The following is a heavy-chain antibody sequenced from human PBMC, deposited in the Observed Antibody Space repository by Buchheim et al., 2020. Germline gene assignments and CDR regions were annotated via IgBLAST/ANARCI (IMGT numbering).Heavy chain of an antibody. CDR3: ARGISVISLSHYYDSSGYYYYYYGMDV. D-gene: IGHD3-22*01. J-gene: IGHJ6*02. Sequence: QVQLVQSGAEVKKPGSSVKVSCKASGGTFSSYAISWVRQAPGQGLEWMGGIIPIFVTANYAQKFQGRVTITADESTSTAYMELSSLRSEDTAVYDCARGISVISLSHYYDSSGYYYYYYGMDVWGQGTT. CDR2: IIPIFVTA. V-gene: IGHV1-69*01. CDR1: GGTFSSYA.